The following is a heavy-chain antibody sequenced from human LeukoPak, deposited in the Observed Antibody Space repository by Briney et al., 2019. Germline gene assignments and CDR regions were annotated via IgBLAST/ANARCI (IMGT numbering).Heavy chain of an antibody. CDR1: GGTFSSYA. CDR3: ARDMDYYDSSGYQPCYY. V-gene: IGHV1-69*05. D-gene: IGHD3-22*01. CDR2: IIPIFGTA. Sequence: SVKVSCKASGGTFSSYAISWVRQAPGQGLEWMGRIIPIFGTANYAQKFQGRVTITTDESTSTAYMELSSLRSDDTAVYYCARDMDYYDSSGYQPCYYWGPGTLVTVSS. J-gene: IGHJ4*02.